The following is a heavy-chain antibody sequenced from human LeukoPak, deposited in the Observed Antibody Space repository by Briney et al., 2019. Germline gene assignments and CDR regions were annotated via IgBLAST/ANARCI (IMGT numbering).Heavy chain of an antibody. CDR2: ISYDGSNK. CDR1: GFTFSSYA. J-gene: IGHJ3*02. Sequence: PGRSLRLSCAASGFTFSSYAMHWVRQAPGKGLEWVAVISYDGSNKYYADSVKGRFTISRDNSKNTLYLQMNSLRAEDTAVYYCARSRITRGYSYGPVHDAFDIWGQGTMVTVSS. D-gene: IGHD5-18*01. CDR3: ARSRITRGYSYGPVHDAFDI. V-gene: IGHV3-30*01.